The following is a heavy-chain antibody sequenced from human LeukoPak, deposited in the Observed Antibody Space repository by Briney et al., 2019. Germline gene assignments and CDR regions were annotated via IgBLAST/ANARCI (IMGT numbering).Heavy chain of an antibody. CDR2: ISGSGGST. CDR1: GFTFSSYA. Sequence: GGSLRLSCPASGFTFSSYAVSGVRQAPGKGVEGVSSISGSGGSTYSADSVKGRFTISRDNSKNTLYLQMNSLRAEDTALYYCAKDRSCTNDICHGDFDYWGQGTLVTVSS. D-gene: IGHD2-8*01. J-gene: IGHJ4*02. CDR3: AKDRSCTNDICHGDFDY. V-gene: IGHV3-23*01.